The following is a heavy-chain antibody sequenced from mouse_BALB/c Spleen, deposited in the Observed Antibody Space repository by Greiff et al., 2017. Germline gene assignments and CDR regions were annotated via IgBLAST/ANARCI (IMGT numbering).Heavy chain of an antibody. V-gene: IGHV14-3*02. J-gene: IGHJ4*01. CDR1: GFNIKDTY. CDR2: IDPANGNT. Sequence: DVQLQESGAELVKPGASVKLSCTASGFNIKDTYMHWVKQRPEQGLEWIGRIDPANGNTKYDPKFQGKATITADTSSNTAYLQLSSLTSEDTAVYYCARWRSFYYYAMDYWGQGTSVTVSS. CDR3: ARWRSFYYYAMDY.